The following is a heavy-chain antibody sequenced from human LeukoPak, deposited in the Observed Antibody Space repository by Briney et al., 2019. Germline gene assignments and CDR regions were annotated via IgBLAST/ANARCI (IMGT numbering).Heavy chain of an antibody. Sequence: QPGGSLRLACAASGFTFSNTWMHWVRQAPGKGLVWVSHIHSEGSTTSYADSVKGRFTISRDNAKNTLYLQMNSLRAEDTAVYYCAELGITMIGGVWGKGTTVTISS. V-gene: IGHV3-74*01. D-gene: IGHD3-10*02. CDR2: IHSEGSTT. J-gene: IGHJ6*04. CDR3: AELGITMIGGV. CDR1: GFTFSNTW.